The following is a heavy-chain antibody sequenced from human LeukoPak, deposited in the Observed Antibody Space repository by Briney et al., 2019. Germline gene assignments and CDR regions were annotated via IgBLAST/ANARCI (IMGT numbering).Heavy chain of an antibody. D-gene: IGHD2-21*01. CDR1: GGSVSSGSYY. V-gene: IGHV4-31*03. CDR3: ARDVVVTPSPDAFDI. J-gene: IGHJ3*02. CDR2: ISHTGQS. Sequence: SETLSLTCTVSGGSVSSGSYYWTWIRQPPGKGLEWIGFISHTGQSDYSPSLKSRVFISRDASKNEFSLKLTSVTAADTAVYFCARDVVVTPSPDAFDIWGPGEMVIVSS.